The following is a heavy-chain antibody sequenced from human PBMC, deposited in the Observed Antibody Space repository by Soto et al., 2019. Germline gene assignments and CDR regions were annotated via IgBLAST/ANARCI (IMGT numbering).Heavy chain of an antibody. CDR1: GFTFSSYA. Sequence: QVQLVESGGGVVQPGRSLRLSCAASGFTFSSYAMHWVRQAPGKGLEWVAVISYDGSNKYYADSVKGRFTISRDNSKNTLYLQMNSLRAEDTAVYYCATSGPLLRFLEWLSESPYDYWGQGTLVTVSS. CDR3: ATSGPLLRFLEWLSESPYDY. J-gene: IGHJ4*02. V-gene: IGHV3-30-3*01. D-gene: IGHD3-3*01. CDR2: ISYDGSNK.